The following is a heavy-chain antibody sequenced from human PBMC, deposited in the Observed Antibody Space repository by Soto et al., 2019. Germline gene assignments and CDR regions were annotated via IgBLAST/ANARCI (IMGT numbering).Heavy chain of an antibody. CDR3: ARGMTRGYSYGPYVKEEPQNYFDY. Sequence: GGSLRLSCAASGFTFSSYSMNWVRQAPGKGLEWVSYISSSSSTIYYADSVKGRFTISRDNAKNSLYLQMNSLRDEDTAVYYCARGMTRGYSYGPYVKEEPQNYFDYWGQGTLVTVSS. J-gene: IGHJ4*02. D-gene: IGHD5-18*01. CDR2: ISSSSSTI. CDR1: GFTFSSYS. V-gene: IGHV3-48*02.